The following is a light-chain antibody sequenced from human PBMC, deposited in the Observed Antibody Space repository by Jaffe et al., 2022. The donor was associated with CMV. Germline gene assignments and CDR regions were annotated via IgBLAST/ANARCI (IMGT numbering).Light chain of an antibody. CDR1: SSNIGNNY. CDR2: QNN. CDR3: GTWDSSLSAGV. V-gene: IGLV1-51*02. Sequence: QSVLTQPPSVSAAPGQKVTISCSGSSSNIGNNYVSWYQQLPGTAPKLLIYQNNKRPSDIPERFSGSKSGTSATLGITGLQTGDEADYYCGTWDSSLSAGVFGGGTKLTVL. J-gene: IGLJ3*02.